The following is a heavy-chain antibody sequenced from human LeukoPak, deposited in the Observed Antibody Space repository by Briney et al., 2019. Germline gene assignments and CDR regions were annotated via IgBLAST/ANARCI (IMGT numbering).Heavy chain of an antibody. CDR2: IYYSGST. Sequence: SETLSRTCTVSGGSISSYYWSWIRQPPGKGLEWIGYIYYSGSTNYNPSLKNRVTMSVDASKSQFSLKLSSVTAADTAVYYCARDQGVDIVATGVFDIWGQGTMVTVSS. V-gene: IGHV4-59*12. J-gene: IGHJ3*02. D-gene: IGHD5-12*01. CDR1: GGSISSYY. CDR3: ARDQGVDIVATGVFDI.